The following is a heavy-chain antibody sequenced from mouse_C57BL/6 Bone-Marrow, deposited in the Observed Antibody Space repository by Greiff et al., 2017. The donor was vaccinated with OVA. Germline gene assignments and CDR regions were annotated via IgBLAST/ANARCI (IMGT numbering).Heavy chain of an antibody. J-gene: IGHJ2*01. CDR3: AKKGVITTVVEGY. CDR2: IWSGGST. CDR1: GFSLTSYG. V-gene: IGHV2-4*01. D-gene: IGHD1-1*01. Sequence: QVQLQQSGPGLVQPSQSLSITCTVSGFSLTSYGVHWVRQPPGKGLEWLGVIWSGGSTDYNAAFISRLSISKDNSKSQVFFKMNSLQADDTAIYYCAKKGVITTVVEGYWGQGTTLTVSS.